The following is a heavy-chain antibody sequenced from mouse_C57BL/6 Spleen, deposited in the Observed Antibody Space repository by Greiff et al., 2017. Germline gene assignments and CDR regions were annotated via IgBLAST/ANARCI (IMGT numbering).Heavy chain of an antibody. V-gene: IGHV5-9-1*02. CDR3: TRDWDYDLYDDAMDY. J-gene: IGHJ4*01. CDR2: ISSGGDYI. CDR1: GFTFSSYA. D-gene: IGHD2-4*01. Sequence: DVQLVESGEGLVKPGGSLKLSCAASGFTFSSYAMSWVRQTPEKRLEWVAYISSGGDYIYYADTVKGRFTISRDNARNTLYLQMSSLKSEDTAMYYCTRDWDYDLYDDAMDYWGQGTSVTVSS.